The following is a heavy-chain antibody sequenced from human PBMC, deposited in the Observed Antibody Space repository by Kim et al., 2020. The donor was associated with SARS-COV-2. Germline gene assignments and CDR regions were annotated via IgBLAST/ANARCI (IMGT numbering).Heavy chain of an antibody. CDR3: AANPGGSGSYYNP. D-gene: IGHD3-10*01. CDR2: IVVGSGNT. CDR1: GFTFTSSA. J-gene: IGHJ5*02. V-gene: IGHV1-58*01. Sequence: SVKVSCKASGFTFTSSAVQWVRQARGQRLEWIGWIVVGSGNTNYAQKFQERVTITRDMSTSTAYMELSSLRSEDTAVYYCAANPGGSGSYYNPWGQGTLVTVSS.